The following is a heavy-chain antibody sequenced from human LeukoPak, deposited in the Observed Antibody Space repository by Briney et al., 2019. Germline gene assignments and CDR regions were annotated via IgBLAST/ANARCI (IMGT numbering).Heavy chain of an antibody. Sequence: ASVTVSFKASGYTFTSYYIHWVRQAPGQGREWMGIINPAGGSTTYAQKFQGSRLTFTSDTSTSTVYMELSSLRSEDTAVYYCARGRGVHDSHTYDYFDYWGQGSLVTVSS. D-gene: IGHD3-22*01. V-gene: IGHV1-46*01. CDR2: INPAGGST. CDR1: GYTFTSYY. J-gene: IGHJ4*02. CDR3: ARGRGVHDSHTYDYFDY.